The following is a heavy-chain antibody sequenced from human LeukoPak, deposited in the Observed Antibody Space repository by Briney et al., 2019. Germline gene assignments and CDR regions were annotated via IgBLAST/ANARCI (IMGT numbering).Heavy chain of an antibody. CDR1: GYTFTGYY. J-gene: IGHJ4*02. V-gene: IGHV1-2*02. CDR2: INPNSGGT. D-gene: IGHD2-15*01. CDR3: ARGITIDIVVVVAAIPLDY. Sequence: ASVKVSCKASGYTFTGYYMHWVRQAPGQGLEWMGWINPNSGGTNYAQKFQGRVTMTRDTSISTAYMELSRLRSDDTAVYYCARGITIDIVVVVAAIPLDYWGQGTLVTVSS.